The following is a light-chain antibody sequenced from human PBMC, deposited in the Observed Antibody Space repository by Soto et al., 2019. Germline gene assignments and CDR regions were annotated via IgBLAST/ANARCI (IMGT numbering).Light chain of an antibody. V-gene: IGKV3-15*01. CDR3: QKYDRWPVT. Sequence: EVVMTQSPATLSVSPGDSVTFSCRASQSVTTNLAWYQYKTGQSPRILISDGSTGASGIPPRLSGSGSGTEFTLTIDRLQSADFAVYCCQKYDRWPVTXGGGTKVDIK. CDR1: QSVTTN. J-gene: IGKJ4*01. CDR2: DGS.